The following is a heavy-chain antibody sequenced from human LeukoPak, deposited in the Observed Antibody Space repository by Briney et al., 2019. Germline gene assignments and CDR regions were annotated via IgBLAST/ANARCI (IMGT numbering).Heavy chain of an antibody. J-gene: IGHJ4*02. Sequence: PGGSLRLSCAVSGLTVSSNYMSWVRQAPGKGLEWVSAIYSGGTTYYADSVKGRFTISRDNSKNTLYLQMNNLRAEDTAVYYCARLDFGDYGVYFFDYWGQGTLVTVSS. CDR2: IYSGGTT. V-gene: IGHV3-66*01. CDR3: ARLDFGDYGVYFFDY. CDR1: GLTVSSNY. D-gene: IGHD4-17*01.